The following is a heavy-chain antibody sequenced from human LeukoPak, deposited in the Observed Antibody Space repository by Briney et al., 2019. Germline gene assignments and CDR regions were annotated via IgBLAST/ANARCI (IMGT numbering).Heavy chain of an antibody. CDR3: ARGRGIAAAGTLSSPYYYYGMDV. CDR1: GFTFSSYS. J-gene: IGHJ6*02. D-gene: IGHD6-13*01. CDR2: ISSSSSYI. Sequence: GGSLRLSCAASGFTFSSYSMNWVRQAPGKGLEWVSSISSSSSYIYCADSVKGRFTISRDNAKNSLYLQMNSLRAEDTAVYYCARGRGIAAAGTLSSPYYYYGMDVWGQGTTVTVSS. V-gene: IGHV3-21*01.